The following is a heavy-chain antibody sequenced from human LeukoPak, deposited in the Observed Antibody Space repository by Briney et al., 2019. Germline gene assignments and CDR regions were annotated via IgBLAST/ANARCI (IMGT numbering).Heavy chain of an antibody. D-gene: IGHD2-2*01. V-gene: IGHV3-7*04. CDR2: IKQDGSEK. Sequence: PGGSLRLSCAASGFTFSSYWMSWVRQAPGKGLEWVANIKQDGSEKYYVDSVKGRFTISRDNAKNSLYLQMDSLRAEDTAVYYCAKDIVVVPAAMWEGVYDYWGQGTLVTVSS. CDR3: AKDIVVVPAAMWEGVYDY. J-gene: IGHJ4*02. CDR1: GFTFSSYW.